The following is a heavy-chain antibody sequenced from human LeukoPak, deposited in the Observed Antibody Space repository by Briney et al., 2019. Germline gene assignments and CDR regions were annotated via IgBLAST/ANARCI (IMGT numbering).Heavy chain of an antibody. D-gene: IGHD3-16*01. CDR2: ISYDGSNK. CDR1: GFTFSSYG. CDR3: AEDFGTGFDY. V-gene: IGHV3-30*18. Sequence: PGRSLRLSCAASGFTFSSYGMHWVRQAPGKGLEWVAVISYDGSNKYYADSVKGRFTISRDNSKNTLYLQMNSLRAEDTAVYYCAEDFGTGFDYWGQGTLVTVSS. J-gene: IGHJ4*02.